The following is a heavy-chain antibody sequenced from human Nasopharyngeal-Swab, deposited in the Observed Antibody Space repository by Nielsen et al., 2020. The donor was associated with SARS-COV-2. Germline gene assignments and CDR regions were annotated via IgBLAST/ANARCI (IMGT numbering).Heavy chain of an antibody. J-gene: IGHJ6*03. D-gene: IGHD5-12*01. CDR2: MNPNSGNT. Sequence: WVRQAPGQGLEWMGWMNPNSGNTGYAQKFQGRVTMTRNTSISTAYMELSSLRSEDTAVYYCARGFIVATIFHYYYYMDLWGQGTTVTVSS. V-gene: IGHV1-8*01. CDR3: ARGFIVATIFHYYYYMDL.